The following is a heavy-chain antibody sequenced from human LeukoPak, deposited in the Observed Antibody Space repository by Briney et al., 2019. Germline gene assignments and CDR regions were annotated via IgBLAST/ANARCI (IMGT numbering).Heavy chain of an antibody. CDR1: GFTFSSYG. CDR2: VSCDGGNK. D-gene: IGHD3-22*01. V-gene: IGHV3-30*18. Sequence: GGSLRLSCAASGFTFSSYGMHWVRQAPGKGLEWVAFVSCDGGNKYYVDSVKGRFTISRDNSKNTLYLQMNSLRAEDTAVYYCAKDLSVYCDSRGFDRCGQGTLVTVSS. CDR3: AKDLSVYCDSRGFDR. J-gene: IGHJ5*02.